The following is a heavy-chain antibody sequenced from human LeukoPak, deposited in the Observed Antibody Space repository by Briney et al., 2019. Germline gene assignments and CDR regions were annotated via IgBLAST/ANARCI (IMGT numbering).Heavy chain of an antibody. J-gene: IGHJ4*02. CDR3: AKDIYSSSWQSSGYLDY. Sequence: GGSLKLSCAASRFIFSAYGMHWVRQAPGKGLEWVAFIRFDGSNTYYADSVKGRFTISRDNSKNTLYLQMNSLRTEDTAVYYCAKDIYSSSWQSSGYLDYWGQGTLVTVSS. CDR1: RFIFSAYG. D-gene: IGHD6-13*01. V-gene: IGHV3-30*02. CDR2: IRFDGSNT.